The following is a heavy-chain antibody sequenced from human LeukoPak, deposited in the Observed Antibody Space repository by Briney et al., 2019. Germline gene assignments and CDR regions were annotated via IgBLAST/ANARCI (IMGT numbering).Heavy chain of an antibody. V-gene: IGHV3-11*01. J-gene: IGHJ4*02. CDR3: ARAGYYDVFTGYFD. CDR2: ISSGGDTI. Sequence: GRSLRLSCAASGFSFSDYYMTWIRQSPGKGLEWVSFISSGGDTIYYADSVKGRFIISRDNAKNSLYLQMNSLRAEDTAMYYCARAGYYDVFTGYFDWGQGTLVTVSS. D-gene: IGHD3-9*01. CDR1: GFSFSDYY.